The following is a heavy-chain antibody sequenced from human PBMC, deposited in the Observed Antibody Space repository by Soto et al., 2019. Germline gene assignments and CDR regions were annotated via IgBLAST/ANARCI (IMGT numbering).Heavy chain of an antibody. CDR3: ARHGFGGRHGLVDV. CDR1: GGSITNSY. Sequence: QVQLQESGPGLVKPSETLSLTCTVSGGSITNSYCSWFRQPPGKGLEWIGYIQYNGYSAYNLSLKTRVPMSMDTSKTQFSLMLESVTATDTAGYYCARHGFGGRHGLVDVWGRGTRVIVSS. J-gene: IGHJ6*02. D-gene: IGHD3-10*01. V-gene: IGHV4-59*08. CDR2: IQYNGYS.